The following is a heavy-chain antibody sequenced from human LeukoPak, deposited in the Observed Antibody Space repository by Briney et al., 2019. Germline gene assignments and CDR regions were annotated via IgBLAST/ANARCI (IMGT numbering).Heavy chain of an antibody. D-gene: IGHD1-14*01. J-gene: IGHJ6*02. CDR1: GFTFSSYP. CDR3: AKATTAFYNDYYGLDV. CDR2: ISYDGSEK. Sequence: PGGSLRLSCAASGFTFSSYPMHWVRQAPGKGLEWVAVISYDGSEKHYADPVKGRFTISRDNSKNTLYLQMNSLSSEDTAVYYCAKATTAFYNDYYGLDVWGQGTTVTVSS. V-gene: IGHV3-30-3*01.